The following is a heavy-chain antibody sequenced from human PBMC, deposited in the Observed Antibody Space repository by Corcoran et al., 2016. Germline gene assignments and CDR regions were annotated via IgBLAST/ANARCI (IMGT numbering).Heavy chain of an antibody. D-gene: IGHD2-15*01. J-gene: IGHJ3*02. CDR1: GFTFSSYG. Sequence: QVQLVESGGGVVQPGRSLRLSCAASGFTFSSYGMHWVRQAPGKGLEWVAVISYDGSNKYYADSVKGRFTISRDNSKNTLDLQMNSLRAEDTAVYYCAKEDGGYCSGGSCYSNAFDIWGQGTMVTVSS. CDR2: ISYDGSNK. CDR3: AKEDGGYCSGGSCYSNAFDI. V-gene: IGHV3-30*18.